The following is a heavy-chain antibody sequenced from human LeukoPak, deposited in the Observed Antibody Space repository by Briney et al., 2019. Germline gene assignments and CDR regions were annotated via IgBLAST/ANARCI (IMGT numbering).Heavy chain of an antibody. CDR1: GGSISSSGYY. Sequence: KSSETLSLTCTVSGGSISSSGYYWGWIRQPPGKGLEWIGSIYYSGSTYYNPSLKSRVTISIDTSKNQFSLRLNSVTAADTAMYYCASVPHTPMINYWGQGTLVTVSS. CDR2: IYYSGST. CDR3: ASVPHTPMINY. J-gene: IGHJ4*02. D-gene: IGHD5-18*01. V-gene: IGHV4-39*07.